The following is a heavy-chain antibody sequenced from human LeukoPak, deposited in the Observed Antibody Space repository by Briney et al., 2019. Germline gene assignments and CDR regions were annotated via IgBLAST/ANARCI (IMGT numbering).Heavy chain of an antibody. D-gene: IGHD3-3*01. J-gene: IGHJ4*02. CDR2: INTDGSST. CDR1: GFTFSSYW. Sequence: GRSLRLSCAASGFTFSSYWMHWVRQAPGKGLVWVSRINTDGSSTSYADSVKGRFTISRDNAKNTLYLQMNSLRAEDTAVYYCARDNYDFWSGHRVFDYWGQGTLVTVSS. CDR3: ARDNYDFWSGHRVFDY. V-gene: IGHV3-74*01.